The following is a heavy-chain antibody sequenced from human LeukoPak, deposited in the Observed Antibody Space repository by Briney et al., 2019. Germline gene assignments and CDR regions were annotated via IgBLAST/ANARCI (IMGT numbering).Heavy chain of an antibody. CDR2: ISYDGSNK. CDR1: GFTFSSYG. J-gene: IGHJ3*02. CDR3: AKSYYDSSESDAFDI. V-gene: IGHV3-30*18. D-gene: IGHD3-22*01. Sequence: GGSLRLSCAASGFTFSSYGMHWVRQAPGKGLEWVAVISYDGSNKYYADSVKGRFTISRDNSKNTLYLQMGSLRAEDTAVYYCAKSYYDSSESDAFDIWGQGTMVTVSS.